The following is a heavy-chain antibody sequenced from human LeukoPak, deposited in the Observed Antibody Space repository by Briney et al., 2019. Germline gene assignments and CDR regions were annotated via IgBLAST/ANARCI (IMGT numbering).Heavy chain of an antibody. D-gene: IGHD3-16*01. CDR1: GFTFSSYS. J-gene: IGHJ4*02. CDR2: ISSSSSYI. V-gene: IGHV3-21*01. Sequence: PGGSLRPSCAASGFTFSSYSMNWVRQAPGKGLEWVSSISSSSSYIYYADSVKGRFTISRDNAKNSLYLQMNSLRAEDTAVYYCARADRLGAALLAKFDHWGQGTLVTVSS. CDR3: ARADRLGAALLAKFDH.